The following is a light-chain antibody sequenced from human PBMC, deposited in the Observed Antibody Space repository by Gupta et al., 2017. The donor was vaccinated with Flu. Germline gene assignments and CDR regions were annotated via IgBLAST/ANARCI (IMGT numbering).Light chain of an antibody. CDR1: QTITRN. Sequence: IVMTQSPATLSVSPGERATLSCRASQTITRNLAWYQQKPGQAPRLLVYGTSTRATGIPARFSGSGSGTEFTLTISSLQSEDVAVYYCQQYDGWPPAFTFGQGTKLEIK. V-gene: IGKV3-15*01. J-gene: IGKJ2*01. CDR2: GTS. CDR3: QQYDGWPPAFT.